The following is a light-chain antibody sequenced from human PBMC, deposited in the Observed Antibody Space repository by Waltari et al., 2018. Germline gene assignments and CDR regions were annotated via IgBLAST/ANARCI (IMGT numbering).Light chain of an antibody. CDR3: QHYVRLPVT. V-gene: IGKV3-20*01. J-gene: IGKJ1*01. Sequence: EIVLTQSPGTLSLSPGASATLSCRASQCVSRTLAWYQQKTGQSPRHLICGASTRATGIPERFSGCVSGTDFSLTMSRLGPEDFAVYYCQHYVRLPVTFGQGTKVEIK. CDR2: GAS. CDR1: QCVSRT.